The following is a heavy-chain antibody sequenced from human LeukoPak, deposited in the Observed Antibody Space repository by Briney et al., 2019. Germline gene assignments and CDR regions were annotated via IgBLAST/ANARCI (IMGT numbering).Heavy chain of an antibody. V-gene: IGHV3-30-3*01. J-gene: IGHJ6*02. Sequence: GGSLRLSCAASGFTFSSYAMHWVRQAPGKGLEWVAVISYDGSNKYYADSVKGRFTISRDNSKNTLYLQMNSLRAEDTAVYYCARLYCSSTSCLGIQRAHRIQPASYPYYYYGMDVWGQGTTVTVSS. D-gene: IGHD2-2*01. CDR3: ARLYCSSTSCLGIQRAHRIQPASYPYYYYGMDV. CDR1: GFTFSSYA. CDR2: ISYDGSNK.